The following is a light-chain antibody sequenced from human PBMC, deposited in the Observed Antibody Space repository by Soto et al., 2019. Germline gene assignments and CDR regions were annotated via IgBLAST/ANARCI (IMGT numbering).Light chain of an antibody. Sequence: EIVLTQSPATLSLSPGERATLSCRASQSVGSYFAWYQQKPGQAPRPLIYDAFSRATGIPARFSGSGSGTDFPLTISSLEPEDFAVYFCQQRSSWPLPFGGGTMVEIK. J-gene: IGKJ4*01. V-gene: IGKV3-11*01. CDR2: DAF. CDR3: QQRSSWPLP. CDR1: QSVGSY.